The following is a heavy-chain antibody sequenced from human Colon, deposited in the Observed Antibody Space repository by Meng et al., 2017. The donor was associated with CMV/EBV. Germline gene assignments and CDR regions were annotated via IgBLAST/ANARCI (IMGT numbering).Heavy chain of an antibody. D-gene: IGHD3-9*01. CDR1: GFIFSNYG. CDR3: ARVSTPYFDWLLDFHL. V-gene: IGHV3-30*03. CDR2: ISNDGSNK. J-gene: IGHJ4*02. Sequence: GESLKISCAASGFIFSNYGMHWVRQAPGKGLEGVAVISNDGSNKYYADSVKGRFTISRDNSRNTLYLEMNSLRAEDTAVYFCARVSTPYFDWLLDFHLWGQGTLVTVSS.